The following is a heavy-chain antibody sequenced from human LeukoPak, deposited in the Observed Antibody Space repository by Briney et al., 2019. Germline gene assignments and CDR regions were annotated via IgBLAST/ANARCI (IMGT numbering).Heavy chain of an antibody. D-gene: IGHD3-10*01. CDR1: GRSLRGYY. CDR2: IDHSGRT. Sequence: SETLSLTCAVSGRSLRGYYWSWIRQAPGKGLEWIGQIDHSGRTNYNPSLKSRITMSVDLSKNQFSLKLSSVTAADTAVFYCARGGRDYYGSGSYDWFDPWGQGTLVTVSS. CDR3: ARGGRDYYGSGSYDWFDP. V-gene: IGHV4-34*01. J-gene: IGHJ5*02.